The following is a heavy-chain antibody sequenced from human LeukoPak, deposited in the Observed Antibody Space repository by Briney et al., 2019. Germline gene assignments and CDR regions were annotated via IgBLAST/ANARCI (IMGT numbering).Heavy chain of an antibody. J-gene: IGHJ4*02. CDR1: GFTFSSYA. V-gene: IGHV3-23*01. CDR2: ISGSGGST. Sequence: GGSLRLSCAAPGFTFSSYAMSWVRQAPGKGLEWVSAISGSGGSTYYADSVKGRFTISRDNSKNTLYLQMNSLRAEDTAVYYCAKDLEGATYSHYFDYWGRGTLVTVSS. CDR3: AKDLEGATYSHYFDY. D-gene: IGHD1-26*01.